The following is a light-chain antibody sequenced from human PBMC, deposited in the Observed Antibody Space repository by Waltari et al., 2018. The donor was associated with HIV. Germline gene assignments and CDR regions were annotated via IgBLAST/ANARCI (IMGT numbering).Light chain of an antibody. CDR1: QSICSS. CDR2: KAS. CDR3: QQY. Sequence: DIQMTQSPSTLSASVGDSVTITCRASQSICSSLAWYQKKSGKAPKFLIDKASSLESGVPSRFSGSGSGTEFTLTISSLQPDDFATYYCQQYVGQGTRLEIK. J-gene: IGKJ5*01. V-gene: IGKV1-5*03.